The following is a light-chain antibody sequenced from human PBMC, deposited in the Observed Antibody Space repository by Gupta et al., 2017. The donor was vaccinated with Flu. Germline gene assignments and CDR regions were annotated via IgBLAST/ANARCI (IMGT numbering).Light chain of an antibody. CDR1: QSVSSNS. J-gene: IGKJ3*01. Sequence: EIVLTQSPGTLSLSPGETATFSCRASQSVSSNSLAWYQQKPGQAPRLLIFGASSRATGIPDRFSGSGSGTDFTLTISRLEPEDFAVYCCQQYGSSTFTFGPGTKVEIK. CDR3: QQYGSSTFT. CDR2: GAS. V-gene: IGKV3-20*01.